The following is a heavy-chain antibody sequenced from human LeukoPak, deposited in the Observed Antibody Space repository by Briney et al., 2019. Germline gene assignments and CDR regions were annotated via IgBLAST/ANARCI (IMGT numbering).Heavy chain of an antibody. D-gene: IGHD3-16*02. CDR1: GFTFSSYS. CDR2: ISTSGSYI. Sequence: GGSLRLSCAASGFTFSSYSMNWVRQAPGKGLEWVSSISTSGSYIYYADSVKGRFTISRDNAKNSLYLQMNSLGAEDTAVYYCARLGELSQFDYWGQGTLVTVSS. CDR3: ARLGELSQFDY. V-gene: IGHV3-21*01. J-gene: IGHJ4*02.